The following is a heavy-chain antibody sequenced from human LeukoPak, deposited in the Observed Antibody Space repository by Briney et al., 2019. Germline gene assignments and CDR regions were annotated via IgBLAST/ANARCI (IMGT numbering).Heavy chain of an antibody. CDR1: GCSLSRYY. CDR3: TRGSIAYYYMDV. J-gene: IGHJ6*03. Sequence: PSETLSLTCTVSGCSLSRYYWRWLRQPPGKGLEWIGNIYYSGSNNYKPSLKSRVTISVDTSKNQFSLKLSSVTAADTAVYYCTRGSIAYYYMDVWGKGTTVTISS. CDR2: IYYSGSN. D-gene: IGHD3-22*01. V-gene: IGHV4-59*01.